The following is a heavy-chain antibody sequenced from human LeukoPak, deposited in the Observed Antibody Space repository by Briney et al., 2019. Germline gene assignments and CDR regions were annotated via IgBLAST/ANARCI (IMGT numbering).Heavy chain of an antibody. CDR2: IYYSGST. D-gene: IGHD1-26*01. V-gene: IGHV4-39*07. CDR1: GGSISSSSYY. Sequence: PSETLSLTCTVSGGSISSSSYYWGWIRQPPGKGLEWIGSIYYSGSTYYNPSLKSRVTISVDTSKNQFSLKLSSVTAEDTAVYYCAKDRRAGSYDYWGQGTLVTVSS. CDR3: AKDRRAGSYDY. J-gene: IGHJ4*02.